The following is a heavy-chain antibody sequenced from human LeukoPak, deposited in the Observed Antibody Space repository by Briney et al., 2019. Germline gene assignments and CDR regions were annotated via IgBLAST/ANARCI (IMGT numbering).Heavy chain of an antibody. Sequence: LGASVKVSCKTSRGTFSSCAISWVRQAPGQGLEWMGGIIPKFGTANYAQRFQGRVTIIADKSTSTAYMELSSLRSEDTAVYYCASSQSGVPAAILDVWGKGTTVTVSS. D-gene: IGHD2-2*02. J-gene: IGHJ6*04. V-gene: IGHV1-69*06. CDR3: ASSQSGVPAAILDV. CDR1: RGTFSSCA. CDR2: IIPKFGTA.